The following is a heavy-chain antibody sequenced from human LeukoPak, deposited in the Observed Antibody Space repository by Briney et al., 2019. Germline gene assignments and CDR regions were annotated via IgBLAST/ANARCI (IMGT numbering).Heavy chain of an antibody. V-gene: IGHV3-53*01. CDR3: ARDLSSVFDC. D-gene: IGHD3-10*01. CDR2: IYSGGST. CDR1: GFTVSSNY. J-gene: IGHJ4*02. Sequence: PGGSLRLSCAASGFTVSSNYMSWVRQAPGKGLEWVSVIYSGGSTYYADSVKGRFTISRGNSKNTLYLQMNSLRAEDTAVYYCARDLSSVFDCWGRGTLVTVSS.